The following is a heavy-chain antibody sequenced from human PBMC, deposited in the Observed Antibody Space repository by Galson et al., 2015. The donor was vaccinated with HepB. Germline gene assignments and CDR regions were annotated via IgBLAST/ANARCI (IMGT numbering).Heavy chain of an antibody. J-gene: IGHJ4*02. D-gene: IGHD2-15*01. Sequence: SVKVSCKASGGTFSSYTISWVRQAPGQGLEWMGRIIPILGIANYAQKFQGRVTVTADKSTSTAYMELSSLRSEDTAVYYCYVVAPRTYYFDYWGQGTLVTVSS. CDR3: YVVAPRTYYFDY. CDR1: GGTFSSYT. V-gene: IGHV1-69*02. CDR2: IIPILGIA.